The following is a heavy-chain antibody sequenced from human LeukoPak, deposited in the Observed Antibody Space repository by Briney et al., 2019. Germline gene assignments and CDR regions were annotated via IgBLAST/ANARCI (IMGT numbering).Heavy chain of an antibody. Sequence: PGGSLRLSCAASGFTLSNYVANWVRQAPGKGLEWVSAISGSGGSTKYADSVKGRFTISGDNSKNTLYLQMNSLRAEDTAVYYCAKSQSGWYSFDYWGQGTLVTVSS. J-gene: IGHJ4*02. CDR2: ISGSGGST. V-gene: IGHV3-23*01. CDR1: GFTLSNYV. CDR3: AKSQSGWYSFDY. D-gene: IGHD6-19*01.